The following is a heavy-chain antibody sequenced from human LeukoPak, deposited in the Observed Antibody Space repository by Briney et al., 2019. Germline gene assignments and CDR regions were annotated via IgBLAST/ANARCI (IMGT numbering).Heavy chain of an antibody. Sequence: SETLSLTCTVSGGSISSYYWSWIRQPPGKGLEWIGYIYYSGSTNYNPSLKSRVTISVDTSKNQFSLKLSSVTAADTAVYYCARLKIVVVPAAISAFDIWGQGTMVTASS. V-gene: IGHV4-59*08. CDR1: GGSISSYY. D-gene: IGHD2-2*02. CDR2: IYYSGST. CDR3: ARLKIVVVPAAISAFDI. J-gene: IGHJ3*02.